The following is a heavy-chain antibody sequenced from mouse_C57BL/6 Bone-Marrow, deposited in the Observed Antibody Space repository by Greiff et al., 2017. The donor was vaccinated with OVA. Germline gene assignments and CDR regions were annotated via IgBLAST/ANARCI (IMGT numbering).Heavy chain of an antibody. V-gene: IGHV1-4*01. CDR2: INPSSGYP. CDR3: ARRDQAWFAY. Sequence: QVQLQQSGAELARPGASVKMSCKASGYTFTSYTMHWVKQRPGQGLEWIGYINPSSGYPKYNQTFKDKATLTADKSSSTAYMQLSSLTSEDSAVYYCARRDQAWFAYWGQGTLVTVSA. J-gene: IGHJ3*01. CDR1: GYTFTSYT.